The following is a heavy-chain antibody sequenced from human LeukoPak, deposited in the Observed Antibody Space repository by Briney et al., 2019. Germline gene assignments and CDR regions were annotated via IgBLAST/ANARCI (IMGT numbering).Heavy chain of an antibody. V-gene: IGHV3-23*05. Sequence: QTGGSLSLSCAASGFTLSSYSMNWVRQAPGKGLEWISYIDSDTYGNTTYYADSVKGRFTISRDNSKNTLYLQMNSLRAEDTAVYYCAKWSGYSQIYYFDYWGQGTLVTVSS. CDR1: GFTLSSYS. CDR3: AKWSGYSQIYYFDY. D-gene: IGHD3-3*01. J-gene: IGHJ4*02. CDR2: IDSDTYGNTT.